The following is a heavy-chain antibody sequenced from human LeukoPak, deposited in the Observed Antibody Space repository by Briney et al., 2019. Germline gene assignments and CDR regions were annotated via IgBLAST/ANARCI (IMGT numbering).Heavy chain of an antibody. Sequence: SETLSLTCTVSGGSISSSSYYWGWIRQPPGKGLEWIGSIYYSGSTYYNPSLKSRVTISVDTSKNQFSLKLSSVTAADTAVYYCARSHSSSWETYFDYWGQGTLVTVSS. D-gene: IGHD6-13*01. J-gene: IGHJ4*02. CDR3: ARSHSSSWETYFDY. V-gene: IGHV4-39*07. CDR2: IYYSGST. CDR1: GGSISSSSYY.